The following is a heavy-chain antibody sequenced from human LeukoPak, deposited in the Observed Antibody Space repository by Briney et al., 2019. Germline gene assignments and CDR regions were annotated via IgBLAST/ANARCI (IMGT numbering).Heavy chain of an antibody. D-gene: IGHD3-22*01. V-gene: IGHV4-34*01. J-gene: IGHJ4*02. CDR3: AGSSGYLSSVDY. CDR1: GGSFSGYY. CDR2: INHSGCT. Sequence: PSGTLSLTCAVYGGSFSGYYWSWIRQPPGKGLEWIGEINHSGCTNYNASLKSRVTISVDTSKNQFSLKLSSVTAADTAVYYCAGSSGYLSSVDYWGQGTLVTVSS.